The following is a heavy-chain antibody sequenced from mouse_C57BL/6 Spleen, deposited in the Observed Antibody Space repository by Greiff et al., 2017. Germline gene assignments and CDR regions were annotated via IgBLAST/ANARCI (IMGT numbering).Heavy chain of an antibody. CDR3: ARETDGFVFCC. D-gene: IGHD2-3*01. Sequence: EVQGVESGGGLVKPGGSLKLSCAASGFTFSSYAMYWVRQTPEKRLEWVATISDGGSYTYNPDTVKGRFTISRDNAKNNRYLQMSHLKSEDTAMYYCARETDGFVFCCWGQGTTLSFAT. V-gene: IGHV5-4*01. J-gene: IGHJ2*01. CDR2: ISDGGSYT. CDR1: GFTFSSYA.